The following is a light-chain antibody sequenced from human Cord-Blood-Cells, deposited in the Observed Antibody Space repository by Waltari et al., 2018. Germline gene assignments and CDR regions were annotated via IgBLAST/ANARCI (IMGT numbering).Light chain of an antibody. CDR2: GAS. V-gene: IGKV3-15*01. CDR1: QSVSSN. Sequence: EIVMTQSPATLSVFPGERATHSCRASQSVSSNLAWYQQKPGQAPGLLIYGASTRATGIPARFSGSGSWTEFTLTISSLQSEDFAVYYCQQYNNWPLYSFGQGTKLEIK. CDR3: QQYNNWPLYS. J-gene: IGKJ2*03.